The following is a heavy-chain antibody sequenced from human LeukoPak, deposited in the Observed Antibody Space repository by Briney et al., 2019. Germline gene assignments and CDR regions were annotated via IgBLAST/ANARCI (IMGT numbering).Heavy chain of an antibody. J-gene: IGHJ5*02. CDR2: IYYSGST. V-gene: IGHV4-39*01. CDR3: ARQIVVPAASEGDWFDP. CDR1: GGSISSSSYY. D-gene: IGHD2-2*01. Sequence: SETLPLTCTVSGGSISSSSYYWGWIRQPPGKGLEWIGSIYYSGSTYYNPSLKSRVTISVDTSKNQFSLKLSSVTAADTAVYYCARQIVVPAASEGDWFDPWGQGTLVTVSS.